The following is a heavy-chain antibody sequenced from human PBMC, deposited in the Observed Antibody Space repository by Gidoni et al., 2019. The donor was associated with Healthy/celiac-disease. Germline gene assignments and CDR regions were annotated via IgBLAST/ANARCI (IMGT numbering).Heavy chain of an antibody. J-gene: IGHJ6*02. CDR2: ISSSSSYI. D-gene: IGHD2-2*01. CDR3: ARDRVPAARGYYGMDV. Sequence: EVQLVESGGGLVKPGGSVRLSCPASGFTFSRYSMNWVRQAPGKGLAWVSSISSSSSYIYYADSVKGRFTISRDNAKNSLYLQMNSLRAEDTAVYYCARDRVPAARGYYGMDVWGQGTTVTVSS. V-gene: IGHV3-21*01. CDR1: GFTFSRYS.